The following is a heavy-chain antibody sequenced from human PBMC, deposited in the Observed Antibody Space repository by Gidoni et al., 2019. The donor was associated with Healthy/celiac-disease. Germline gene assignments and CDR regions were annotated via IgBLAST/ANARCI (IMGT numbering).Heavy chain of an antibody. V-gene: IGHV3-30-3*02. J-gene: IGHJ4*02. CDR2: ISYDGSNK. Sequence: VQPGRSLRLSCAASGFTFSSYAMHWVRQAPGKGLEWVAVISYDGSNKYYADSVKGRFTISRDNSKNTLYLQMNSLRAEDTAVYYCAKTYYDFWSGYYKGIIDYWGQGTLVTVSS. CDR3: AKTYYDFWSGYYKGIIDY. D-gene: IGHD3-3*01. CDR1: GFTFSSYA.